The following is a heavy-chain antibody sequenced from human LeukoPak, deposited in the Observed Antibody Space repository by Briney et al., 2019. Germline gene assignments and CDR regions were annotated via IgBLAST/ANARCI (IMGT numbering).Heavy chain of an antibody. CDR3: ASPVDYDYVWGKAFDI. D-gene: IGHD3-16*01. CDR1: GFPFSTYW. V-gene: IGHV3-7*01. Sequence: GGSLRLSCAASGFPFSTYWMTWVRQAPGKGLEWVANIKEDGSEKNYVDSVKGRFAISRDNAKNTLYLQMNSLRAEDTAVYYCASPVDYDYVWGKAFDIWGQGTMVTVSS. J-gene: IGHJ3*02. CDR2: IKEDGSEK.